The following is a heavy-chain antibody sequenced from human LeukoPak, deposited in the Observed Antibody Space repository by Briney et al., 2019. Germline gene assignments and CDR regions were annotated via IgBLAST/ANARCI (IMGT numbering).Heavy chain of an antibody. V-gene: IGHV4-59*01. Sequence: SETLSLTCTVSGGSISSFYWSWIRQPPGKGLEWIGYIYYSGSTNYNPSLKSRVTISVDTSKNQFSLKLSSVTAADTAVYYCARGCIAVAGTFDYWGRGTLVTVSS. CDR2: IYYSGST. CDR1: GGSISSFY. CDR3: ARGCIAVAGTFDY. J-gene: IGHJ4*02. D-gene: IGHD6-19*01.